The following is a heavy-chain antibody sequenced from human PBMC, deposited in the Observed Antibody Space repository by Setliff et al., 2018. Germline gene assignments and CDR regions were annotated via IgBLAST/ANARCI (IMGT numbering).Heavy chain of an antibody. CDR3: ARVIIGDRHAFDI. CDR2: ISSSSSHI. V-gene: IGHV3-21*06. D-gene: IGHD7-27*01. CDR1: GFSFRTFS. Sequence: PGGSLRLSCAASGFSFRTFSMNWVRQAPGMGLEWVSYISSSSSHIYHADSLEGRFTISRDNAKNSLYLQMNSLRAEDTALYYCARVIIGDRHAFDIWGQGTMVTVSS. J-gene: IGHJ3*02.